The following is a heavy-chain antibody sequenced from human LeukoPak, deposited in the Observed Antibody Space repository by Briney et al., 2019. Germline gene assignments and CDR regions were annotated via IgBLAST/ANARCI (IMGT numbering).Heavy chain of an antibody. CDR2: IYYSGST. CDR3: AKTTVTTNWFDP. J-gene: IGHJ5*02. Sequence: SETLSLTCTVSGGSISSSSYYWSWIRQHPGKGLEWLGYIYYSGSTYYNPSLKSRVTISVDTSKNQFSLKLSSVTAADTAVYYCAKTTVTTNWFDPWGQGTLVTVSS. CDR1: GGSISSSSYY. D-gene: IGHD4-17*01. V-gene: IGHV4-31*03.